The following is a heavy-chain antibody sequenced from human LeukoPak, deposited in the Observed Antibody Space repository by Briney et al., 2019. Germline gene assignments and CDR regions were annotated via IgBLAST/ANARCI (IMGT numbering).Heavy chain of an antibody. D-gene: IGHD4-17*01. CDR2: IIPIFGTA. CDR3: ARDHWTTVTYDYYCYGMDV. CDR1: GGTFSSYA. J-gene: IGHJ6*02. Sequence: ASVKVSCKASGGTFSSYAISWVRQAPGQGLEWMGGIIPIFGTANYAQKFQGRVTITADESTSTAYMELSSLRSEDTAVYYCARDHWTTVTYDYYCYGMDVWGQGTTVTVSS. V-gene: IGHV1-69*13.